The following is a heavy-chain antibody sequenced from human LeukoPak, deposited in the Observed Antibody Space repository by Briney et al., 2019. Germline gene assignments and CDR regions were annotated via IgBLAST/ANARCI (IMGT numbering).Heavy chain of an antibody. CDR1: GFTFSSYE. V-gene: IGHV3-48*03. D-gene: IGHD3-10*01. Sequence: PGGSLRLSCAASGFTFSSYEMNWVRQAPGKGLEWVSYISSSGSTVYYADSVKGRFTVSRDNAKNSLYLQMSSLRDEDTAVYYCAHVKARSGSTFDIWGQGIMVTVSS. CDR2: ISSSGSTV. J-gene: IGHJ3*02. CDR3: AHVKARSGSTFDI.